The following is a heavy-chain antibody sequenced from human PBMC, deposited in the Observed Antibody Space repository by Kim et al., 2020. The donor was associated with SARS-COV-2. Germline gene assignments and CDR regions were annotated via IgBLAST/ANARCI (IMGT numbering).Heavy chain of an antibody. CDR2: IYHRGST. J-gene: IGHJ4*02. V-gene: IGHV4-4*02. Sequence: SETLSLTCAVSGVSLSLNYWWNWVRQPPGKGLEWIGEIYHRGSTNYNPSLEIRVTISVDKSKNQFSLKLTSVTAADTAVYFCARSGPDAVDYWGQGTLVTVSS. CDR1: GVSLSLNYW. CDR3: ARSGPDAVDY.